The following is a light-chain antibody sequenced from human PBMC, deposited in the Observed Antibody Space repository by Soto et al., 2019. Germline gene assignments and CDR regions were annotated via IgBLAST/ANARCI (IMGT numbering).Light chain of an antibody. CDR3: AAWDDSLSAAV. Sequence: QSVLTQPRSASGTPGQRVTISCSGSSSNIGSNYVYWYQQFPGTAPKLLIYRNNQRPSGVPDRFSGSKSGTSASLAINGLRSEDEANYYCAAWDDSLSAAVFGGGTKVTVL. CDR1: SSNIGSNY. CDR2: RNN. J-gene: IGLJ2*01. V-gene: IGLV1-47*01.